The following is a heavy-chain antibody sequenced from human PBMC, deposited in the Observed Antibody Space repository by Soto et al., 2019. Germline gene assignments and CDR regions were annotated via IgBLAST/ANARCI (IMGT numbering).Heavy chain of an antibody. V-gene: IGHV1-2*04. CDR1: GYTFTGYY. J-gene: IGHJ1*01. D-gene: IGHD3-9*01. CDR2: INPNSGGT. Sequence: GPSVKVSCKASGYTFTGYYMHWVRQAPGQGLEWMGWINPNSGGTNYAQKFQGWVTMTRDTSISTAYMELSRPRSVDMAVYYYERGGKRNPIFANWSQGTL. CDR3: ERGGKRNPIFAN.